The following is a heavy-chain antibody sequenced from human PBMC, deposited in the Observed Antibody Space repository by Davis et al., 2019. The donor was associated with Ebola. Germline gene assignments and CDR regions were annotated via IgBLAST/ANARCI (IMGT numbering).Heavy chain of an antibody. J-gene: IGHJ4*02. CDR3: TKDAVNAGTDY. Sequence: SLKISCLVSGFTSEDRATHWVRQRPGKGLEWVPGISWNSYGKGYADSVKGRFTISRDNARNSVYHQMNSLRADDTALYYCTKDAVNAGTDYWGRGTQVIVSS. D-gene: IGHD6-13*01. CDR2: ISWNSYGK. V-gene: IGHV3-9*02. CDR1: GFTSEDRA.